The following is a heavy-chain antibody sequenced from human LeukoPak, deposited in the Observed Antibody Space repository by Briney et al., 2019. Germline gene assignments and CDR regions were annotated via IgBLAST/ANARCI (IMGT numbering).Heavy chain of an antibody. Sequence: GGSLRLSCAASGFTFSSNAMSWVRQAPGKGLEWVSDVSGSGGSTYYADSVKGRFTVSRDNSKNTLYLQMNSLRAEDAAVYYCAKETTVAWYFDLWGRGTLVTVSS. CDR3: AKETTVAWYFDL. D-gene: IGHD4-11*01. V-gene: IGHV3-23*01. CDR2: VSGSGGST. CDR1: GFTFSSNA. J-gene: IGHJ2*01.